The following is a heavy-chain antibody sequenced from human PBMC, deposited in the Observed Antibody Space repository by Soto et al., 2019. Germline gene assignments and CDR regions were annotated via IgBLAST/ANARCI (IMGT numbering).Heavy chain of an antibody. CDR2: ISWDGGST. J-gene: IGHJ6*02. CDR3: AKGFGGYDSNYYYYGMDV. D-gene: IGHD5-12*01. Sequence: SLRLSCAASGFTFDDYAMHWVRQAPGKGLEWVSLISWDGGSTYYADSVKGRFTISRDNSKNSLYLQMNSLRAEDTALYYCAKGFGGYDSNYYYYGMDVWGQGTTVTVSS. V-gene: IGHV3-43D*04. CDR1: GFTFDDYA.